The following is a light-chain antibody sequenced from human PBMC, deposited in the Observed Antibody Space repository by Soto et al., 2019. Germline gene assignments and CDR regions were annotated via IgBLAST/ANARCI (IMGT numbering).Light chain of an antibody. Sequence: ESVLTQAPATLSLSPGERATLSCRASQSVSSYLAWYQQKPGQAPSLLIYDAFNRATGIPARFSGSGSGTDFTLTISSLEPEDFAVYYCQQRSNWTFGQGTKVDIK. V-gene: IGKV3-11*01. CDR1: QSVSSY. J-gene: IGKJ1*01. CDR2: DAF. CDR3: QQRSNWT.